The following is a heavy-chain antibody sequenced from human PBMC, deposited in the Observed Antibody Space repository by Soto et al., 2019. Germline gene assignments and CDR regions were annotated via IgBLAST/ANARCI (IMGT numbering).Heavy chain of an antibody. V-gene: IGHV1-18*04. CDR2: ISAHNGNT. J-gene: IGHJ3*02. CDR1: GYTFTSYG. Sequence: GASVKVSCKASGYTFTSYGISWVRQAPGQGLEWMGWISAHNGNTNYAQKLQGRVTMTTDTSTSTAYMELRSLRSDDTAVYYCARGRYDILTGYPRAFDIWGQGTMVTVSS. CDR3: ARGRYDILTGYPRAFDI. D-gene: IGHD3-9*01.